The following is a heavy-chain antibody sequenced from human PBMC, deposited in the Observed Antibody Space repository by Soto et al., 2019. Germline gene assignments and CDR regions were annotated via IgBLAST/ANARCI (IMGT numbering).Heavy chain of an antibody. Sequence: QVQLLQSGAEVKKPGSSVRVSCEASGGTFRTYAISWVRQAPGQGLEWMGVIIPIFGTVNYAQKFQGRVTITADESTTTVYMDLRSLRSEDTAVYYCAKGAVAGTPTSYYYDGMDVWGQGTTVTVSS. CDR1: GGTFRTYA. D-gene: IGHD6-19*01. V-gene: IGHV1-69*12. CDR3: AKGAVAGTPTSYYYDGMDV. CDR2: IIPIFGTV. J-gene: IGHJ6*02.